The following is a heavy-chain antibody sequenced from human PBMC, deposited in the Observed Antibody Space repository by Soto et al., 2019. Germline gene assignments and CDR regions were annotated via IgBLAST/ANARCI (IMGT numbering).Heavy chain of an antibody. Sequence: PGGSLRISCAAPGLTFSSYAIHWVRQAPDKGLEWVAVISYDGSNKYYADSVKGRFTISRDNSKNALYVQMNSLGADDTAMYYCARAGGRRSRNYSHGMDVWAQGTTGT. V-gene: IGHV3-30-3*01. CDR3: ARAGGRRSRNYSHGMDV. CDR2: ISYDGSNK. D-gene: IGHD1-26*01. CDR1: GLTFSSYA. J-gene: IGHJ6*02.